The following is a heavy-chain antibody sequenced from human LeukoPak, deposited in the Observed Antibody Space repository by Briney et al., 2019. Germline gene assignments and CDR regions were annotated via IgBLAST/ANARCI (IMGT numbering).Heavy chain of an antibody. CDR1: GFTFSDYY. D-gene: IGHD3-9*01. CDR2: ISSNSPYT. CDR3: ARGRLASLHAFDI. V-gene: IGHV3-11*06. Sequence: GGSLRLSCAASGFTFSDYYMSWIRQSPGKGLEWISYISSNSPYTTYADSVEGRFTVSRDNAKNSLHLQMNSPTAEDTAVYYCARGRLASLHAFDIWGQGTMVTVSS. J-gene: IGHJ3*02.